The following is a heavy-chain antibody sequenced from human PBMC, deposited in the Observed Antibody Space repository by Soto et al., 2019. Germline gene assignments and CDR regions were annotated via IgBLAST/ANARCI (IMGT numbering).Heavy chain of an antibody. CDR1: GFTFSSYA. J-gene: IGHJ6*02. CDR2: ISGSGGST. V-gene: IGHV3-23*01. CDR3: AKGTNYYYGMDV. Sequence: GGPLSLSCAASGFTFSSYAMSWVRQAPGKGLEWVSAISGSGGSTYYADSVKGRFTISRDNSKNTLYLQMNSLRAEDTAVYYCAKGTNYYYGMDVWGQGTTVTVSS. D-gene: IGHD4-17*01.